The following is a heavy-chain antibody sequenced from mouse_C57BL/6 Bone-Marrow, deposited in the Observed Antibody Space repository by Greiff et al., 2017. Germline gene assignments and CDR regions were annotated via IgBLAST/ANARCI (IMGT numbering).Heavy chain of an antibody. J-gene: IGHJ3*01. Sequence: VQLQQSGPVLVKPGASVKMSCKASGYTFTDYYMNWVKQSHGKSLEWIGVINPYNGGTSYNQKFKGKATLTVDKSSSTAYMELNSLTSEDSAVYYCARGGIYYGNYGFAYWGQGTLVTVSA. CDR3: ARGGIYYGNYGFAY. CDR2: INPYNGGT. D-gene: IGHD2-1*01. CDR1: GYTFTDYY. V-gene: IGHV1-19*01.